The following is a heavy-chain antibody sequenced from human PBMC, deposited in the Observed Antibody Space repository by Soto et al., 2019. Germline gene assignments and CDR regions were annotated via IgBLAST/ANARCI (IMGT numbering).Heavy chain of an antibody. V-gene: IGHV3-48*03. CDR3: ARVSQSFIEYFQH. J-gene: IGHJ1*01. D-gene: IGHD3-16*02. Sequence: QLVESGGGLVKPGRSLRLSCTASGFTFSSYEMNWVRQAPGKGLEWVSYISSSGYTIHYADSVMGRFTISRDNAKNSLYLQMNSLRAEDTAVYYCARVSQSFIEYFQHWGQGTLVTVSP. CDR2: ISSSGYTI. CDR1: GFTFSSYE.